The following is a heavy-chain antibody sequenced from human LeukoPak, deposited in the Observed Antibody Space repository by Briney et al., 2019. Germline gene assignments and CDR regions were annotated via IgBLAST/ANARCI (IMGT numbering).Heavy chain of an antibody. D-gene: IGHD2-15*01. CDR1: GFTFSSYA. J-gene: IGHJ4*02. CDR3: ARDVGEVVAASEGLDY. Sequence: PGRSLRLSCAASGFTFSSYAMHWVRQAPGKGLEWVAVISYDGSNKYYADSVKGRLTISRDNSKNTLYLQMNSLRAEDTAVYYCARDVGEVVAASEGLDYWGQGTLVTVSS. V-gene: IGHV3-30-3*01. CDR2: ISYDGSNK.